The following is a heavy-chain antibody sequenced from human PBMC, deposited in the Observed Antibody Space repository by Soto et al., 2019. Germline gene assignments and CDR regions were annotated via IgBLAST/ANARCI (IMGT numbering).Heavy chain of an antibody. CDR3: ATDGGSYGGRDYYYYGMDV. J-gene: IGHJ6*02. CDR1: GYTLTELS. CDR2: FDPEDGET. V-gene: IGHV1-24*01. Sequence: ASVKVSCKVSGYTLTELSMHWARQAPGKGLEWMGGFDPEDGETIYAQKFQGRITMTEDTSTDTAYMELSSLRSEDTAVYYCATDGGSYGGRDYYYYGMDVWGQGTTVTVSS. D-gene: IGHD2-15*01.